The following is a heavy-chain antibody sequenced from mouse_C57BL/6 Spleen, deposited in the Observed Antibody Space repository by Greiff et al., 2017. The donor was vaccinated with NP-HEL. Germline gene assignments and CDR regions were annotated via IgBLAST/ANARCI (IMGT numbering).Heavy chain of an antibody. CDR1: GYTFTSYW. J-gene: IGHJ2*01. V-gene: IGHV1-59*01. Sequence: VQLQQPGAELVRPGTSVKLSCKASGYTFTSYWMHWVKQRPGQGLEWIGVIDPSDSYTNYNQKFKGKATLTVDTSSSTAYMQLSSLTSEDSAVYYCARGVGQGFDYWGQGTTLTVSS. CDR3: ARGVGQGFDY. D-gene: IGHD3-3*01. CDR2: IDPSDSYT.